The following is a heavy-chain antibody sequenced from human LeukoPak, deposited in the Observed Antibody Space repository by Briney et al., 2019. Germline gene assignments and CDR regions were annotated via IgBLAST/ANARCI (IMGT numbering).Heavy chain of an antibody. Sequence: GGSLRLSCAASGFTFSSYAMSWVRQAPGKGLEWVSAISGSGGSTYYADSVKGRFTISRDNSKNTLYLQMNSLRAEDTAVYYCAKEGRSGDTYYDYIWGSYRYEIDYWGQGTLVTVPS. V-gene: IGHV3-23*01. D-gene: IGHD3-16*02. CDR1: GFTFSSYA. J-gene: IGHJ4*02. CDR3: AKEGRSGDTYYDYIWGSYRYEIDY. CDR2: ISGSGGST.